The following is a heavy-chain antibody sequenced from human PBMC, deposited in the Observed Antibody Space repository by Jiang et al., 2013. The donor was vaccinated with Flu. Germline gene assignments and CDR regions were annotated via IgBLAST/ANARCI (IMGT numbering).Heavy chain of an antibody. J-gene: IGHJ6*02. Sequence: QLVESGAEVKKPGSSVKVSCKASGGTFSRSAISWVRQAPGQGPEWMGGIIPMFHTPNYAQKFQGRVTITADESTSTAYMELSSLRSEDTAVYYCASKPVPATAVYLSGHYYGMDVWGQGTTVTVSS. CDR3: ASKPVPATAVYLSGHYYGMDV. D-gene: IGHD2-2*01. CDR1: GGTFSRSA. CDR2: IIPMFHTP. V-gene: IGHV1-69*01.